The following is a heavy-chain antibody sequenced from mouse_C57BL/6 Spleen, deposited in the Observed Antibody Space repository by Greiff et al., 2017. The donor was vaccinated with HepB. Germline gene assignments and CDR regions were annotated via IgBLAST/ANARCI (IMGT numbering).Heavy chain of an antibody. CDR1: GFNIKDDY. CDR2: IDPENGDT. Sequence: EVQLQQSGAELVRPGASVKLSCTASGFNIKDDYMHWVKQRPEQGLEWIGWIDPENGDTEYASKFQGKATITADTSSNTAYLQLSSLTSEDTAVYYCTTFDYDDEGTDWGQGTTLTVSS. D-gene: IGHD2-4*01. CDR3: TTFDYDDEGTD. V-gene: IGHV14-4*01. J-gene: IGHJ2*01.